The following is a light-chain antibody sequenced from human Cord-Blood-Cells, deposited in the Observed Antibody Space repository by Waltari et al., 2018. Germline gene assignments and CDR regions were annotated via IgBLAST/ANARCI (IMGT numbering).Light chain of an antibody. CDR3: QSYDSSNQV. J-gene: IGLJ2*01. Sequence: NFMLTKPHSVSEPPGKTVTIYSNPSSGSVASNYAQWYQQRPGSSPTAVNDEDNQRPAGVPDRFSGSSDSASNAATLTITGLKTEDEADYYCQSYDSSNQVFGGGTKLTVL. CDR2: EDN. CDR1: SGSVASNY. V-gene: IGLV6-57*01.